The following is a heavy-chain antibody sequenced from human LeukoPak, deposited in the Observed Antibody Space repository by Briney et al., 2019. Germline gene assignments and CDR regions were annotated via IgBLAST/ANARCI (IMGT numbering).Heavy chain of an antibody. D-gene: IGHD1-14*01. J-gene: IGHJ4*02. Sequence: PSETLSLTCTVSGGSISSSSYYWGWIRQPPGKGLEWIGSIYYSGSTYYNPSLKSRVTISADTSKNQFSLRLSSVTAADTAVYYCARHGTISSESYFDYWGQGALVTVSS. CDR3: ARHGTISSESYFDY. V-gene: IGHV4-39*01. CDR2: IYYSGST. CDR1: GGSISSSSYY.